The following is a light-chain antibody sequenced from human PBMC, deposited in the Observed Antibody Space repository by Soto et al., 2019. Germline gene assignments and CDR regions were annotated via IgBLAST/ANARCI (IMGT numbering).Light chain of an antibody. CDR1: QGISSF. Sequence: QLTQSPSSLSASVGDRVTITCRASQGISSFLAWYQQKPGKAPKLLIYGASTLQSGVPSRFSGSGSGTDFTLTIGSQQPEDFATYYCQQLNSFPIPFGPGTKVDIK. CDR2: GAS. CDR3: QQLNSFPIP. V-gene: IGKV1-9*01. J-gene: IGKJ3*01.